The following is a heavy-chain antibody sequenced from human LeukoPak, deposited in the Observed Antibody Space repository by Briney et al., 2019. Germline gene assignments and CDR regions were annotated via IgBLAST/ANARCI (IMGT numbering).Heavy chain of an antibody. CDR1: RFTFSSYG. CDR3: AKDFERGGMIMYGGVIVRGIDY. Sequence: GGSLRLSCAASRFTFSSYGVHWVRQAPGKGMEWVAVISYDGSNKYYADSVKGRFTISRDSSKNKVYLQLNSLRVEDTAVYYCAKDFERGGMIMYGGVIVRGIDYWGQGTLVTVSS. V-gene: IGHV3-30*18. J-gene: IGHJ4*02. CDR2: ISYDGSNK. D-gene: IGHD3-16*02.